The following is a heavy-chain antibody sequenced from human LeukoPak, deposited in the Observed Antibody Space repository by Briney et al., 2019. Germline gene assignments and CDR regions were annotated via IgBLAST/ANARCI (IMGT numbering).Heavy chain of an antibody. Sequence: ASVKVSCKASGYTFTGYYMHWVRQAPGQGLEWMGWINPNSGGTNYAQKFQGRVTMTRDTSISTAYMELSRLRSDDTAVYYCARVDAIVATTPGYWGQGTLVTVSS. V-gene: IGHV1-2*02. J-gene: IGHJ4*02. CDR3: ARVDAIVATTPGY. D-gene: IGHD5-12*01. CDR1: GYTFTGYY. CDR2: INPNSGGT.